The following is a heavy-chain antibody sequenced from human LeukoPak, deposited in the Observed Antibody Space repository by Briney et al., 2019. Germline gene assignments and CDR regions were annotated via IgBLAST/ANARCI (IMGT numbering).Heavy chain of an antibody. CDR3: ARASSWYLSP. Sequence: SETLSLTCTVSGGSISSYYWSWIRQPPGKGLEWIGRIYTSGSTNYNPSLKSRVTMPVDTSKNKFSLKLSSVTPADTAVYYCARASSWYLSPWGQGTLVTVSS. V-gene: IGHV4-4*07. CDR2: IYTSGST. CDR1: GGSISSYY. J-gene: IGHJ5*02. D-gene: IGHD6-13*01.